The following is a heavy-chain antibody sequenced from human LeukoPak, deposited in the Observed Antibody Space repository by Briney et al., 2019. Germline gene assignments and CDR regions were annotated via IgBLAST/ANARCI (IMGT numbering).Heavy chain of an antibody. V-gene: IGHV1-2*06. Sequence: ASVKVSCKASGYTFTGYYMHWVRQAPGQGLEWMGRINPNSGGTNYAPKFQGRATLTRDTSISTAYMELSRLRSDDTAVYYCARERHDYVWGSYRYSIDYWGQGTLVTVSS. CDR1: GYTFTGYY. CDR3: ARERHDYVWGSYRYSIDY. J-gene: IGHJ4*02. CDR2: INPNSGGT. D-gene: IGHD3-16*02.